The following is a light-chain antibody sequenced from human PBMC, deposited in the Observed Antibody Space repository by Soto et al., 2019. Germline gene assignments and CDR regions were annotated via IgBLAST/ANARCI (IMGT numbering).Light chain of an antibody. V-gene: IGLV2-14*01. CDR2: DVS. Sequence: QSVLTQPASVSGSPGQSITLSCTGTSSDVGDYNYVSWYQQHPGKAPKLMIYDVSNRPSGVSNRFSGSKSGNMASLTISGLQAEDEADYYCSSYTSSSTFYVFGTGTKLTVL. J-gene: IGLJ1*01. CDR1: SSDVGDYNY. CDR3: SSYTSSSTFYV.